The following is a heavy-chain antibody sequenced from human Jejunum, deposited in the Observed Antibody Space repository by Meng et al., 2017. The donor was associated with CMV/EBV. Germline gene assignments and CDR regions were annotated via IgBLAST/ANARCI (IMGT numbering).Heavy chain of an antibody. V-gene: IGHV1-2*02. D-gene: IGHD4-11*01. Sequence: WVRQDHGQGLEGMGGFNPNSPASNHAQRFKGRVTMNRDTASSTVYMELSRLTSDDTAVYYCARDLKGTTITTNGLYGMDVWGQGTTVTVSS. J-gene: IGHJ6*02. CDR3: ARDLKGTTITTNGLYGMDV. CDR2: FNPNSPAS.